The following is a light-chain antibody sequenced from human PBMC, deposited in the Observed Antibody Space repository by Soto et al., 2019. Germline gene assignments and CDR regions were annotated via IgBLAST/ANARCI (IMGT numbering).Light chain of an antibody. CDR1: QSISYW. Sequence: DIQITQAPSTLSSSVLERFTITCRASQSISYWLAWYQQKPGKAPNLLIYDASNLESGVPSRFSGSGFGTEFTLTISSLQPDDFATYYCQQYNSYSWTFGQGTKVDIK. V-gene: IGKV1-5*01. CDR2: DAS. CDR3: QQYNSYSWT. J-gene: IGKJ1*01.